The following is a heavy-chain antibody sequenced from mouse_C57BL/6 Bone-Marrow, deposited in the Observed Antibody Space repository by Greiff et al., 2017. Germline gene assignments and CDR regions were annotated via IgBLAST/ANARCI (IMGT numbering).Heavy chain of an antibody. CDR2: IYPGDGDT. J-gene: IGHJ1*03. CDR3: ARGGSSFYWYFDV. V-gene: IGHV1-82*01. Sequence: VQLQQSGPELVKPGASVKISCKASGYAFSSSWMNWVKQRPGKGLEWIGRIYPGDGDTNYNGKFKGKATLTADKSSSTAYMQLSSLTSEDSAVYFCARGGSSFYWYFDVWGTGTTVTVSS. D-gene: IGHD1-1*01. CDR1: GYAFSSSW.